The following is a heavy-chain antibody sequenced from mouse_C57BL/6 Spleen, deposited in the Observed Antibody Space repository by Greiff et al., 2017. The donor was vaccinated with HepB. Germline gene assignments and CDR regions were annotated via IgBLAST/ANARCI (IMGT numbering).Heavy chain of an antibody. V-gene: IGHV1-52*01. CDR3: ARSTTVGPAWFAY. D-gene: IGHD1-1*01. Sequence: QVQLQQSGAELARPGASVKLSCKASGYTFTSYWMHWVKQRPIQGLEWIGNIDPSDSETHYNQKFKDKATLTVDKSSSTAYMQLSSLTSEDSAVYYCARSTTVGPAWFAYWGQGTLVTVSA. CDR2: IDPSDSET. CDR1: GYTFTSYW. J-gene: IGHJ3*01.